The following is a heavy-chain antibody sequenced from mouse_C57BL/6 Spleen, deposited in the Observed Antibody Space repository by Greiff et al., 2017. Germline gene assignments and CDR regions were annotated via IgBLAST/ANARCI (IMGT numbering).Heavy chain of an antibody. CDR1: GYTFTSYW. Sequence: QVHVKQPGAELVRPGTSVKLSCKASGYTFTSYWMHWVKQRPGQGLEWIGVIDPSDSYTNYNQKFKGKATLTVDTSSSTAYMQLSSLTSEDSAVYYCALTTVGLFDYWGQGTTLTVSS. CDR3: ALTTVGLFDY. V-gene: IGHV1-59*01. CDR2: IDPSDSYT. J-gene: IGHJ2*01. D-gene: IGHD1-1*01.